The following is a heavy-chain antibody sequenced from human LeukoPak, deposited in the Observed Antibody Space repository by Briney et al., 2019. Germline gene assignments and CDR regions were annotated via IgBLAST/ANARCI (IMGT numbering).Heavy chain of an antibody. CDR2: IYYSGST. D-gene: IGHD6-19*01. CDR1: GGSISTYS. V-gene: IGHV4-59*01. CDR3: ARAHSSGWPHMFDP. Sequence: SETLSLTCTVSGGSISTYSWTWIQQPPGKGLEWIGNIYYSGSTNYNPSLKSRVTISIDTSKNQFSLKVSSVTAADTAVYYCARAHSSGWPHMFDPWGQGTLVTVPS. J-gene: IGHJ5*02.